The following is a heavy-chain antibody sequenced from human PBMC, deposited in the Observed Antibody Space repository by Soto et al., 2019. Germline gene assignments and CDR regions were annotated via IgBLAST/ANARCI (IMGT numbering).Heavy chain of an antibody. CDR1: GFTVSSNY. J-gene: IGHJ4*02. Sequence: GALRVCCAASGFTVSSNYMSWVRQAPGKGLEWVSIIYSGGSTSYADSVKGRFTISRDNSKNTLYLQMNSLRAEDTAVYYCARDDSTGAYFDYWGQGTLVTVSS. CDR2: IYSGGST. D-gene: IGHD3-22*01. CDR3: ARDDSTGAYFDY. V-gene: IGHV3-53*01.